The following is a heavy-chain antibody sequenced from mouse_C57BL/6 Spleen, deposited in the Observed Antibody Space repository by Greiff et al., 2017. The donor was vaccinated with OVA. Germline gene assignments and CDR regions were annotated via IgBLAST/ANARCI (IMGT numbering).Heavy chain of an antibody. D-gene: IGHD2-5*01. CDR2: INYDGSST. J-gene: IGHJ4*01. CDR1: GFTFSDYY. V-gene: IGHV5-16*01. Sequence: EVKVVESEGGLVQPGSSMKLSCTASGFTFSDYYMAWVRQVPEKGLEWVANINYDGSSTYYLDSLKSRFIISRDNAKNILYLQMSSLKSEDTATYYCAREASNYDAMDYWGQGTSVTVSS. CDR3: AREASNYDAMDY.